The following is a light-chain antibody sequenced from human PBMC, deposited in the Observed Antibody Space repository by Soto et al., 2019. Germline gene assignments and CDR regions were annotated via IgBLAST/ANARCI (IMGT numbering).Light chain of an antibody. J-gene: IGKJ1*01. CDR3: QHSFSTPWT. CDR1: QSISNY. V-gene: IGKV1-39*01. CDR2: GAS. Sequence: DIQMTQSPSSLSASVVDRVTITFRASQSISNYLNWYQQKPGKVPELLIYGASNLQSGVPSRFTGSGSGTDFTLTISSLQPEDIATYYCQHSFSTPWTFGQGTKVDIK.